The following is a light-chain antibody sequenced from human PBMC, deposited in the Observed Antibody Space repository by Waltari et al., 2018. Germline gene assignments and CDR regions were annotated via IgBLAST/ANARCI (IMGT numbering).Light chain of an antibody. CDR1: QSISSN. V-gene: IGKV3-15*01. J-gene: IGKJ4*01. Sequence: DIVMTQSPATLSVSPGEGATLSCRASQSISSNLAWYQQKPGQAPRLLFYGVSTRATGIPARCSGSGSGTEFTLTINSLQSEDFALYYCHQYNSWPPAFGGGTRVEIK. CDR3: HQYNSWPPA. CDR2: GVS.